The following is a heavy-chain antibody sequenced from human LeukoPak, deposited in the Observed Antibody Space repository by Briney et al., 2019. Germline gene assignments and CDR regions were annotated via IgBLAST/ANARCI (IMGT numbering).Heavy chain of an antibody. D-gene: IGHD5-12*01. J-gene: IGHJ4*02. CDR1: GEPFSGYY. V-gene: IGHV4-34*01. CDR2: INHSGST. CDR3: ARGAYSGYDSGGPHGNGEFDY. Sequence: PSEPLSLLCAVYGEPFSGYYWSWLRQSPGGGLEWLGEINHSGSTNYNRSLKSRVTISVDTSKNQFSLKLSSVTAADTAVYCCARGAYSGYDSGGPHGNGEFDYWGQGTLVTVSS.